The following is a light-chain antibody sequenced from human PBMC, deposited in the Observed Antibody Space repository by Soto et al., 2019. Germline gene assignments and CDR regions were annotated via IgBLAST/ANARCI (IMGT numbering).Light chain of an antibody. CDR1: YDIINY. J-gene: IGKJ5*01. Sequence: DIEMAQSPSSLSASVVDRALITCQVSYDIINYVNWYQHKSGKAPNLVIYDASNWEVGVPSRFSGSGSGTDFTLTISSLLPEDFATYYCQQSYSTPPITFGQGTRLEIK. V-gene: IGKV1-39*01. CDR3: QQSYSTPPIT. CDR2: DAS.